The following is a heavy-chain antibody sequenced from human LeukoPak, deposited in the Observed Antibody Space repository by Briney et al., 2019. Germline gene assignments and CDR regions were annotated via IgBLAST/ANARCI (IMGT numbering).Heavy chain of an antibody. D-gene: IGHD6-6*01. V-gene: IGHV1-18*01. J-gene: IGHJ4*02. CDR2: ISAYNGNT. Sequence: ASVKASCKASGGTFSSYAISRVRQAPGQGLEWMGWISAYNGNTNYAQKLQGRVTMTTDTSTSTAYMELRSLRSDDTAVYYCARDEVIAARPAYWGQGTLVTVSS. CDR3: ARDEVIAARPAY. CDR1: GGTFSSYA.